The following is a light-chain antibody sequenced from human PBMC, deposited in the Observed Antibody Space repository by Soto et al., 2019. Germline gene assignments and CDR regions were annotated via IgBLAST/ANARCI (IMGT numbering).Light chain of an antibody. CDR3: GADHGSGSNFVYV. CDR1: SGYSNYK. J-gene: IGLJ1*01. Sequence: QPVLTQPPSASASLEASVTLTCTLSSGYSNYKVDWYQQRPGKGPRFVMRVGTGGIVGSKGDGIPDRFSVLGSGLNRYLTIKNIQEEDESDYHCGADHGSGSNFVYVFGTGTKV. V-gene: IGLV9-49*01. CDR2: VGTGGIVG.